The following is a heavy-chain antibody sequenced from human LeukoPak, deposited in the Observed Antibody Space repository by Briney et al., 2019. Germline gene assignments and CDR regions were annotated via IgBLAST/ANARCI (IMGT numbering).Heavy chain of an antibody. Sequence: GGSLRLSCTASGVTLSSYAMSWVRQAPGKGLEWVSLIYSAGGINYADSVKGRFTISRDNSKNTLYLQMNSLRAEDTAVYYCASSNNWGPPTHWGQGTLATVSS. CDR2: IYSAGGI. CDR3: ASSNNWGPPTH. J-gene: IGHJ4*02. D-gene: IGHD7-27*01. V-gene: IGHV3-53*01. CDR1: GVTLSSYA.